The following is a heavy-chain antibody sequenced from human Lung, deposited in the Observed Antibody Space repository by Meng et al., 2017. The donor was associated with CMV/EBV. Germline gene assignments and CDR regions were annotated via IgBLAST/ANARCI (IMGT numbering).Heavy chain of an antibody. V-gene: IGHV1-2*02. D-gene: IGHD3-22*01. CDR2: INPRSGDT. Sequence: ASVXVSCKAFGYTFGDYFIHWVRQAPGQGLEWMGWINPRSGDTNYAQKFQGRVTMTRDTAISATYMELRRLRSDDTAVYYCARCNYYYDSSGPFGPWGQGTLVTVSS. J-gene: IGHJ5*02. CDR1: GYTFGDYF. CDR3: ARCNYYYDSSGPFGP.